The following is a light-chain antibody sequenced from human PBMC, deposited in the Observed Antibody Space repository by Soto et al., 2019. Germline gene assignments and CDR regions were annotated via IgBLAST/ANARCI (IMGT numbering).Light chain of an antibody. V-gene: IGLV2-14*03. CDR1: NSAVGYYNL. Sequence: QSALTQPASVSGSPGQSITISCTGTNSAVGYYNLVSWYQQHPAKAPKLIIYDVSKRPLGVSNRFSGSKSGDTASLTISGLQAEDEDEYYCSSSSTRTNFVVFGGGTKVTVL. CDR3: SSSSTRTNFVV. J-gene: IGLJ2*01. CDR2: DVS.